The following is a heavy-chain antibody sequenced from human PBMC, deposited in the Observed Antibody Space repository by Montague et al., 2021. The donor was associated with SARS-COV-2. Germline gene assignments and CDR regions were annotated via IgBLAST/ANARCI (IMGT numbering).Heavy chain of an antibody. CDR2: IYYSGNT. CDR3: AREGAVVGARRTFDI. J-gene: IGHJ3*02. V-gene: IGHV4-39*07. D-gene: IGHD1-26*01. Sequence: SGTLSLTCTISGGSISSRSYYWGWIRQPPGKGLGWIGGIYYSGNTYYDPSLKSRVTISVDPSKNQFSLKLTSVTAADTAVYFCAREGAVVGARRTFDIWGQGTMVTVSS. CDR1: GGSISSRSYY.